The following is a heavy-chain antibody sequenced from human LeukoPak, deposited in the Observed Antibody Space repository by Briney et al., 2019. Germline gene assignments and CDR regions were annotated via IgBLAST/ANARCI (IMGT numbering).Heavy chain of an antibody. V-gene: IGHV3-66*01. J-gene: IGHJ4*02. CDR1: GFTVSSNY. CDR2: IYSGGST. Sequence: PGGSLRLSCAASGFTVSSNYMSWVRQAPGKGLEWVSVIYSGGSTYYADSVKGRFTISRDNSKNTLYLQMNSLRAEDTAVYYCAKDFFPIRRNYYDSSGVDYWAQGTLVTVSS. CDR3: AKDFFPIRRNYYDSSGVDY. D-gene: IGHD3-22*01.